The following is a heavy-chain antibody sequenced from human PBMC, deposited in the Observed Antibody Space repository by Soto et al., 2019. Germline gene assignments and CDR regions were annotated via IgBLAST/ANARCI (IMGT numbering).Heavy chain of an antibody. V-gene: IGHV4-34*01. CDR2: INHSGST. J-gene: IGHJ6*02. D-gene: IGHD6-25*01. Sequence: PSETLSLTCAVYGGSFSGYYWIWIRQPPGKGLEWIGEINHSGSTNYNPSLKSRVTISVDTSKNQFSLKLSSVTAADTAVYYCATARGYYYYYGMDVWGQGTTVTVSS. CDR3: ATARGYYYYYGMDV. CDR1: GGSFSGYY.